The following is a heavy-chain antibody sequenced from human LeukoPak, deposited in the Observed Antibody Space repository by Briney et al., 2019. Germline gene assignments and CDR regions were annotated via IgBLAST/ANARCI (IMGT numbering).Heavy chain of an antibody. J-gene: IGHJ4*02. Sequence: QPGRSLRLSCAASGFTFSSYGMHWVRQAPGKELEWVAVISYDGSNKYYADSVKGRFTISRDNSKNTLYLQMNSLRAEDTAVYYCAKARRVRGVIYYFDYWGQGTLVTVSS. CDR1: GFTFSSYG. V-gene: IGHV3-30*18. CDR2: ISYDGSNK. D-gene: IGHD3-10*01. CDR3: AKARRVRGVIYYFDY.